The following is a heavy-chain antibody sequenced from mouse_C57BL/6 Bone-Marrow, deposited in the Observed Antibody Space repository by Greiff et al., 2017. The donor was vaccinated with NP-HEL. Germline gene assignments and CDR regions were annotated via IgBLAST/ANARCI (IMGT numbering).Heavy chain of an antibody. CDR1: GYTFTDYN. J-gene: IGHJ1*03. D-gene: IGHD1-1*01. CDR3: ARGGHAGSSPYWYFDV. Sequence: EVQLQQSGPELVKPGASVKIPCKASGYTFTDYNMDWVKQSHGKSLEWIGDINPNNGGTIYNQKFKGKATLTVDKSSSTAYMELRSLTSEDTAVYYCARGGHAGSSPYWYFDVWGTGTTVTVSS. V-gene: IGHV1-18*01. CDR2: INPNNGGT.